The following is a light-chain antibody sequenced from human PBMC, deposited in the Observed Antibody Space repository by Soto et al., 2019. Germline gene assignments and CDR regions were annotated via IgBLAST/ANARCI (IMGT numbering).Light chain of an antibody. CDR2: GAS. J-gene: IGKJ5*01. CDR1: QSVSSN. V-gene: IGKV3D-15*01. CDR3: QQYKNWPIT. Sequence: EIVMTQSPATLSVSPGERATLSCRASQSVSSNLAWYQQKPGQAPRLLIYGASTRATGIPARFSGGGSGTEFTLTISSLQSEDFAVYYCQQYKNWPITFGQGTRLEIK.